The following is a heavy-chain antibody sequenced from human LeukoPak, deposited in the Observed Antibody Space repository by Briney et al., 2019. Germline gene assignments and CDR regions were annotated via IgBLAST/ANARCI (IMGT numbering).Heavy chain of an antibody. Sequence: GGSLRLSCAASGFTFSSYSMNWVRQAPGKGLEWVSYISSSSTIYYADSVKGRFTISRDNAKNSLYLQMNSLRAEDTAVYYCASLGPHVLRYFDWLLDDAFDIWGQGTMVTVSS. J-gene: IGHJ3*02. CDR1: GFTFSSYS. CDR2: ISSSSTI. V-gene: IGHV3-48*01. CDR3: ASLGPHVLRYFDWLLDDAFDI. D-gene: IGHD3-9*01.